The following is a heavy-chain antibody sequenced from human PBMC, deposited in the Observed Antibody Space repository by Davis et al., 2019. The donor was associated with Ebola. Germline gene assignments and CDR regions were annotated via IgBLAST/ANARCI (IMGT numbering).Heavy chain of an antibody. J-gene: IGHJ4*02. CDR2: IYYSGST. Sequence: MPSETLSLTCTVSGGSISSYYWSWIRQPPGKGLEWIGYIYYSGSTNYNPSLKSRVTISVDTSKNQFSLKLSSVTAAYTAVYYCARNTGGYSYGRFDYWGQGTLVTVSS. V-gene: IGHV4-59*01. CDR1: GGSISSYY. CDR3: ARNTGGYSYGRFDY. D-gene: IGHD5-18*01.